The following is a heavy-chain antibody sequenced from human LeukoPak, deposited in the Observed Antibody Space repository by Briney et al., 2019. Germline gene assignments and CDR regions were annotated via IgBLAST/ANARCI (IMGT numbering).Heavy chain of an antibody. CDR1: GDTFTGYY. Sequence: ASVKVSCKASGDTFTGYYMRWVRQAPGQGLEWMGWINLNSGGTNYAQKFQGRVTMTRDTYISTAYMELSRLRSDDTAVYYCARGPFYYDFWSERYYYYGMDVWGQGTTVTVSS. J-gene: IGHJ6*02. D-gene: IGHD3-3*01. V-gene: IGHV1-2*02. CDR2: INLNSGGT. CDR3: ARGPFYYDFWSERYYYYGMDV.